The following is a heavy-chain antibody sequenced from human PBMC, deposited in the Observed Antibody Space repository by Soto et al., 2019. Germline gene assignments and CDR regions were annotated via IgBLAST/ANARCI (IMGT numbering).Heavy chain of an antibody. D-gene: IGHD3-22*01. Sequence: EVQLVESGGGLVQPGGSLRLSCAASGFTFSDHYMDWVHQAPGKGLEWVGRTRNKANSYTTEYAASVKGRFTISRDDSKNSLYLQMNSLKTEDTAVYYCARGLAYYYDSSGSKNAFDIWGQGTMVTVSS. J-gene: IGHJ3*02. CDR1: GFTFSDHY. V-gene: IGHV3-72*01. CDR3: ARGLAYYYDSSGSKNAFDI. CDR2: TRNKANSYTT.